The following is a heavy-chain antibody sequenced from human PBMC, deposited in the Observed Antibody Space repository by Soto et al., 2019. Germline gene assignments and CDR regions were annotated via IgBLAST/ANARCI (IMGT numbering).Heavy chain of an antibody. CDR1: GFTFSSYG. J-gene: IGHJ6*02. Sequence: GGSLRLSCAASGFTFSSYGMHWVRQAPGKGLEWVAVISYDGSNKYYADSVKGRFTISGDNSKNTLYLQMNSLRAEDTAVYYWAMDIVVVPALEYYYYYGMDVWGQGTTVTVSS. V-gene: IGHV3-30*03. CDR2: ISYDGSNK. D-gene: IGHD2-2*03. CDR3: AMDIVVVPALEYYYYYGMDV.